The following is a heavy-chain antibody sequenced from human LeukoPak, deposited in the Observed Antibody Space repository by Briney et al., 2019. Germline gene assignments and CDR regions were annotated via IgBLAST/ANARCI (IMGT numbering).Heavy chain of an antibody. CDR1: GYSFTSYW. V-gene: IGHV5-51*01. CDR3: AKIDRQYCSRSSCYALDY. D-gene: IGHD2-2*01. Sequence: GESLKISCKCSGYSFTSYWIGWGRQMPGKGLEWMGIIYPGDSDTRYSPSFQGQVTISVDKSISTAYLQWSSLKASDTAIYYCAKIDRQYCSRSSCYALDYWGQGTQVTVSS. J-gene: IGHJ4*02. CDR2: IYPGDSDT.